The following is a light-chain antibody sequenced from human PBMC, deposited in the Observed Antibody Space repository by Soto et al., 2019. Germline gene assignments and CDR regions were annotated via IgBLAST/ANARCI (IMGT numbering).Light chain of an antibody. CDR1: QGISSY. CDR2: AAS. V-gene: IGKV1-9*01. Sequence: DIQLTQSPSFLSASVGERVTITCRASQGISSYLAWYQQKPGKAPNLLISAASTLQTGVPARFSGSGSGTEFTLTINSLQPEDFATYYCQQLNSYPITFGQGTRLEIK. CDR3: QQLNSYPIT. J-gene: IGKJ5*01.